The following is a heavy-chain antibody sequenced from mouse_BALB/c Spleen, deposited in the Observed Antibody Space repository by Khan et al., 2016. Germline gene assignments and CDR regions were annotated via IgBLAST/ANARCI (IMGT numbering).Heavy chain of an antibody. Sequence: EVELVESGGGLVQPGGSRKLSCAASGFIFSTFGMHWVRQAPEKGLEWVAYISSGSSTIYYANTVKGRFTISRDNPKNTLFLQMTSLRSEDTAMHYCAREENRYASWFTYWGQGTWFTVSA. J-gene: IGHJ3*01. CDR3: AREENRYASWFTY. D-gene: IGHD2-14*01. V-gene: IGHV5-17*02. CDR1: GFIFSTFG. CDR2: ISSGSSTI.